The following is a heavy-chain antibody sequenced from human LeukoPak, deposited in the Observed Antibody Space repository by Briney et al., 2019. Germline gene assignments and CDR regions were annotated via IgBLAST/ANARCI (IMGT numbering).Heavy chain of an antibody. CDR2: IKQDGSEK. CDR1: GFTFSSYW. V-gene: IGHV3-7*01. CDR3: ARTYYDYVWGSFDYYYGMDV. J-gene: IGHJ6*02. Sequence: GGSLRLSCAASGFTFSSYWMSWVRQAPGKGLEWVANIKQDGSEKYYVDSVKGRFTISRDNAKNSLYLQMNSLRAEDTAVYYCARTYYDYVWGSFDYYYGMDVWGQGTTVTVSS. D-gene: IGHD3-16*01.